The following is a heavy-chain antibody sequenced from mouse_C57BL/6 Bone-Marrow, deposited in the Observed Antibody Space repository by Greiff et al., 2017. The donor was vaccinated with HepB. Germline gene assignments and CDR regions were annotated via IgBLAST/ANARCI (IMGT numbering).Heavy chain of an antibody. CDR2: INPNYGTT. V-gene: IGHV1-39*01. Sequence: VQLKQSGPELVKPGASVKISCKASGYSFTDYNMNWVKQSNGKSLEWIGVINPNYGTTSYNQKFKGKATLTVDQSSSTAYMQLNSLTSEDSAVYYCERTGTTVVDWYFDVWGTGTTVTVSS. CDR1: GYSFTDYN. J-gene: IGHJ1*03. D-gene: IGHD1-1*01. CDR3: ERTGTTVVDWYFDV.